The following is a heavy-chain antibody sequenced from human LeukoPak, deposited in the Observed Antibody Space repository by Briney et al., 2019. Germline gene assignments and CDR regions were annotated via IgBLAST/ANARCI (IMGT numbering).Heavy chain of an antibody. V-gene: IGHV3-43*01. CDR2: ITRDGSNT. CDR1: GFTFDDYN. J-gene: IGHJ4*02. D-gene: IGHD5-18*01. Sequence: GGSLRLSCAASGFTFDDYNMHWVRQAPGKGLEWVSLITRDGSNTYYADSVKGRFAISRDNSKNSLFLQMNSLRTEDTAFYYCAEDMGYSYGHGFDYWGQGTLVTVSS. CDR3: AEDMGYSYGHGFDY.